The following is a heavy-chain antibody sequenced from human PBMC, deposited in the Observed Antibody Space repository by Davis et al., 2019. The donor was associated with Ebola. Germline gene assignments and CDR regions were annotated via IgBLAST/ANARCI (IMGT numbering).Heavy chain of an antibody. CDR2: IWSDGNNK. CDR3: ARDRGFNWFDP. CDR1: GLILSDYG. V-gene: IGHV3-33*01. Sequence: GESLKISCFTPGLILSDYGMHWVRHAQGKGLEWLAFIWSDGNNKYYADSVKGRFTISRDNAKNSLYLQMNSLRAEDTAVYYCARDRGFNWFDPWGQGTLVTVSS. J-gene: IGHJ5*02.